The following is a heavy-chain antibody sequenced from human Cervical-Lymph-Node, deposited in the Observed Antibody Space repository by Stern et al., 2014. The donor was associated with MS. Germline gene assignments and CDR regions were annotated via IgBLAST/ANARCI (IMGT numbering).Heavy chain of an antibody. CDR2: IYPGDSDT. J-gene: IGHJ4*02. CDR1: GYSFTANW. D-gene: IGHD4-17*01. Sequence: VQLGQSGAEVKKPGESLKISCKGSGYSFTANWIAWVRQMPGKGLEWIGIIYPGDSDTRYSPSCQGQVTISADKSISTAYLQWSSLKASDTAMYYCARDYGDYAFDYWGQGTLVTVSS. V-gene: IGHV5-51*01. CDR3: ARDYGDYAFDY.